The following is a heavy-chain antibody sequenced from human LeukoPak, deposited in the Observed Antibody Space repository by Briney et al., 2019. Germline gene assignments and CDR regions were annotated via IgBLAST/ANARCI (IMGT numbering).Heavy chain of an antibody. CDR1: GFTFSSYS. CDR2: INWDGGST. Sequence: PGGSLRLSCAASGFTFSSYSMNWVRQAPGKGLEWVSGINWDGGSTGYADSVKGRFTISRDNAKNSLYLQMNSLRAEDTALYYCVRLAAASRTYYYYYHYMDVWGKGTTATVSS. V-gene: IGHV3-20*04. J-gene: IGHJ6*03. D-gene: IGHD6-13*01. CDR3: VRLAAASRTYYYYYHYMDV.